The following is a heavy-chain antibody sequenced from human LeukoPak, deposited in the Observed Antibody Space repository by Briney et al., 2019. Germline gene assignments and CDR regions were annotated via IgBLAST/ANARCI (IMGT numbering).Heavy chain of an antibody. CDR2: ISASDATT. CDR1: GFTFSRYV. CDR3: VTRGTTATKYIEH. D-gene: IGHD1-1*01. V-gene: IGHV3-23*01. J-gene: IGHJ4*02. Sequence: PGGSLRLSCAASGFTFSRYVMSWVRQAPGKXLEWVSTISASDATTHYADSVKGRLTISRDNSKNTLHLQMNSLRVEDTAVYYCVTRGTTATKYIEHWGQGTLVTVSS.